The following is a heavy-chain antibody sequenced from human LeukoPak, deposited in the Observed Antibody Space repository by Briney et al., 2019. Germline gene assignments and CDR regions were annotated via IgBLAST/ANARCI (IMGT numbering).Heavy chain of an antibody. CDR1: GYTFTGYY. Sequence: ASVKVSCKASGYTFTGYYMHWVRQAPGQGLEWMGWINPNSGGTNYAQKFQGRVTVTRDTSISTAYMELSRLRSDDTAVYYCARISYYDSSGYYWFDAFDIWGQGTMVTVSS. D-gene: IGHD3-22*01. CDR2: INPNSGGT. J-gene: IGHJ3*02. CDR3: ARISYYDSSGYYWFDAFDI. V-gene: IGHV1-2*02.